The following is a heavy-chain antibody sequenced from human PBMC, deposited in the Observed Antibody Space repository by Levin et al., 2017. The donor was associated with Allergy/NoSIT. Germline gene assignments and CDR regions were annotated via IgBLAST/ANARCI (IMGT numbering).Heavy chain of an antibody. Sequence: SGPTLVKPTQTLTLTCTFSGFSLSTSGVGVGWIRQPPGKALEWLALIYWDDDKRYSPSLKSRLTITKDTSKNQVVLTMTNMDPVDTATYYCAHTPDLFDCSGGSCPFDYWGQGTLVTVSS. CDR3: AHTPDLFDCSGGSCPFDY. CDR2: IYWDDDK. V-gene: IGHV2-5*02. J-gene: IGHJ4*02. D-gene: IGHD2-15*01. CDR1: GFSLSTSGVG.